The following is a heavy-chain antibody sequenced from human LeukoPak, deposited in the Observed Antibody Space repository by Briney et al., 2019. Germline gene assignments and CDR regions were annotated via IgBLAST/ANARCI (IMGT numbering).Heavy chain of an antibody. V-gene: IGHV1-2*02. CDR2: INPNSGGT. Sequence: ASVKVSCKASGYTFTGYYMHWVRQAPGQGLEWMGWINPNSGGTNYALKFQGRVTMTRDTSISTAYMELSRLRSDDTAVYYCARGAYYYDSSGYYYWGQGTLVTVSS. J-gene: IGHJ4*02. CDR3: ARGAYYYDSSGYYY. CDR1: GYTFTGYY. D-gene: IGHD3-22*01.